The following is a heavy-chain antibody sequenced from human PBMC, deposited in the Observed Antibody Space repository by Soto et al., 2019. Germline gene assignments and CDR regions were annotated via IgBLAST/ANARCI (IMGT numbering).Heavy chain of an antibody. V-gene: IGHV1-69*02. CDR2: IIPILGIA. Sequence: QVQLVQSGAEVKKPGSSVKVSCKASGGTFSSYTISWVRQAPGQGLEWMGRIIPILGIANYAQKFQGRVTSTADESTSTAYMELSSLRSEDTAVYYCARGGYCSGGSCASPLIYWGEGTLVTVSS. CDR1: GGTFSSYT. CDR3: ARGGYCSGGSCASPLIY. J-gene: IGHJ4*02. D-gene: IGHD2-15*01.